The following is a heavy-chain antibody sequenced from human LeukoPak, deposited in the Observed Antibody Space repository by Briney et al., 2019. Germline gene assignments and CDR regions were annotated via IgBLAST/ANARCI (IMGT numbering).Heavy chain of an antibody. CDR3: AKDSAKKYDDY. D-gene: IGHD2/OR15-2a*01. J-gene: IGHJ4*02. V-gene: IGHV3-23*01. CDR2: ISGSDGST. CDR1: GFTFSGSG. Sequence: GGSLRLSCAASGFTFSGSGMHWVRLAPGKGLEWVSGISGSDGSTYYADSVKGRFTISRDNSKNTLFLQMNSLRAEDTAVYYCAKDSAKKYDDYWGQGTLVTVSS.